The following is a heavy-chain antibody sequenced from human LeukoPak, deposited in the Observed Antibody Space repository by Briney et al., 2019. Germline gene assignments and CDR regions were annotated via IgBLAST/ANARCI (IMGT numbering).Heavy chain of an antibody. J-gene: IGHJ4*02. CDR2: INPNSGGT. D-gene: IGHD1-26*01. CDR3: ARDVGAIGHFDY. CDR1: GYTFTSYG. Sequence: ASVKVSCKASGYTFTSYGISWVRQAPGQGLEWMGWINPNSGGTNYAQKFQGRVTMTRDTSISTAYMELSRLRSDDTAVYYCARDVGAIGHFDYWGQGTLVTVSS. V-gene: IGHV1-2*02.